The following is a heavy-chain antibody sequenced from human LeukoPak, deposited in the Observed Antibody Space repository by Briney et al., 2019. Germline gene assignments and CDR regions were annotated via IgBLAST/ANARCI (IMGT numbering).Heavy chain of an antibody. CDR1: GYTFTGYY. D-gene: IGHD6-13*01. V-gene: IGHV1-2*02. CDR2: INPNSGGT. J-gene: IGHJ4*02. CDR3: ARDPYSSSWFDY. Sequence: ASVKVSCKASGYTFTGYYMHWVRQAPGQGLEWIGWINPNSGGTNYAQKFQGRVTMTRDTSISTAYMELSRLRSDDTAVYYCARDPYSSSWFDYWGQGTLVTVSS.